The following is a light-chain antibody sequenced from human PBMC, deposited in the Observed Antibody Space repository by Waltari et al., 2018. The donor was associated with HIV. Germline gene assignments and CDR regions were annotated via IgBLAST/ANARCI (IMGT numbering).Light chain of an antibody. J-gene: IGLJ2*01. CDR3: SSYAGSDKEV. V-gene: IGLV2-8*01. CDR1: SSDVGGYNY. Sequence: QSALTQPPSASGSPGPSVTISCTGTSSDVGGYNYVSWYQQHPGKAPKVMIYEVSKRPSGVPDRFSGSKSGNTASLTVSGLQAEDEADYYCSSYAGSDKEVFGGGTKLTVL. CDR2: EVS.